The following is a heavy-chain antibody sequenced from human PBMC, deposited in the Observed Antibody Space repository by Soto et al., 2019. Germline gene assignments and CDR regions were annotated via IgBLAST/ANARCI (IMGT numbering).Heavy chain of an antibody. CDR3: ARVSGSYYYGMDV. CDR2: IYHSGST. J-gene: IGHJ6*02. V-gene: IGHV4-4*02. Sequence: QVQLQESGPGLVKPSGTLSLTCAVSGGSISSSNWWSWVRQPPGKGLEWIGEIYHSGSTNYNPSRKGRVTISVAKSKTQFSLTLSSVTAADTAVYYCARVSGSYYYGMDVWGQGTTVTVSS. D-gene: IGHD1-26*01. CDR1: GGSISSSNW.